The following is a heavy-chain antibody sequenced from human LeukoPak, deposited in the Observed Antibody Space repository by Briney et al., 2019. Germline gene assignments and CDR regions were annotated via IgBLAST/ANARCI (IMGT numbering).Heavy chain of an antibody. CDR2: IWYDGSNK. Sequence: GGSLRLSCAASGFTFSSYGMHWVRQAPGKGLEWVAVIWYDGSNKYYADSVKGRFAISRDNSKNTLYLQMNSLRAEDTAVYYCAREQGGLRGLDYWGQGTLVTVSS. CDR3: AREQGGLRGLDY. J-gene: IGHJ4*02. D-gene: IGHD3-16*01. V-gene: IGHV3-33*01. CDR1: GFTFSSYG.